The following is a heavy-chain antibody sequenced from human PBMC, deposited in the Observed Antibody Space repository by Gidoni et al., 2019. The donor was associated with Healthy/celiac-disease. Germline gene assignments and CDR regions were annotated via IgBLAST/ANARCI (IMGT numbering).Heavy chain of an antibody. Sequence: QVQLVQSGAEVKKPGSSLKVSCKASGCTFSSYAISWVRQAPGQGLEWMVGIIPIFGTANYAQKFQGRVTITADESTSTAYMELSSLRSEDTAVYYCAVGYSNPYWYFDLWGRGTLVTVSS. CDR2: IIPIFGTA. V-gene: IGHV1-69*01. J-gene: IGHJ2*01. D-gene: IGHD4-4*01. CDR1: GCTFSSYA. CDR3: AVGYSNPYWYFDL.